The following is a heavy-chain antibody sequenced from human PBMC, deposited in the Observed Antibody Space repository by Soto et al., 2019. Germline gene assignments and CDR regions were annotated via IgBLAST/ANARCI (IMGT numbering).Heavy chain of an antibody. J-gene: IGHJ6*02. CDR2: INPNSGGT. D-gene: IGHD2-2*01. CDR1: GYTFTGYY. Sequence: GASVKVSCKASGYTFTGYYMHWVRQAPGQGLEWMGWINPNSGGTNYAQKFQGRVTMTRDTSISTAYMELSRLRSDDTAVYYCARDRLIQDCSXTSCYLAWDYYYYGMDVWGQGTTVTVSS. V-gene: IGHV1-2*02. CDR3: ARDRLIQDCSXTSCYLAWDYYYYGMDV.